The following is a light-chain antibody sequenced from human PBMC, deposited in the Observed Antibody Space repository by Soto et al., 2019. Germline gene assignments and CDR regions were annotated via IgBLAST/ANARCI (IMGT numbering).Light chain of an antibody. CDR3: QQGYSSSIT. Sequence: DIQMTQSPSSLSASVGDRVTITCRVSQSIGKHFKLYQQKPGKAPKFLIYDVSNLQGGGPSRFSGSGSGTDFNLAIASLQPEYVAHYYCQQGYSSSITLGQGTRLEIK. V-gene: IGKV1-39*01. CDR2: DVS. CDR1: QSIGKH. J-gene: IGKJ5*01.